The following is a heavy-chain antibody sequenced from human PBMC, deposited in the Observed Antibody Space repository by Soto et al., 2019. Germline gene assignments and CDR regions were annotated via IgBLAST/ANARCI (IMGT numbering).Heavy chain of an antibody. V-gene: IGHV1-8*01. CDR1: GCPFTSYD. CDR2: MNPNSGNT. Sequence: SVKVSCKASGCPFTSYDINWVRQAAGQGLEWMGWMNPNSGNTGYAQKFQGRVTMTRNTSISTAYMELSSLRSEDTAVYYCARTYYDSVWGSYRPDAFDICGQGTMVTVPS. CDR3: ARTYYDSVWGSYRPDAFDI. J-gene: IGHJ3*02. D-gene: IGHD3-16*02.